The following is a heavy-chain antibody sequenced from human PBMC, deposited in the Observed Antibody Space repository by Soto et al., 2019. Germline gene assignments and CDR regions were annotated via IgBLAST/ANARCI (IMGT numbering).Heavy chain of an antibody. Sequence: SLRLSCAASGFTVSSNYMSWVRQAPGKGLEWVSVIYSGGSTYYADSVKGRFTISRDNSKNTLYLQMNSLRAEDTAVYYCAREVGSSGYEDFDYWGPGTLVTVSS. CDR3: AREVGSSGYEDFDY. J-gene: IGHJ4*02. V-gene: IGHV3-66*01. CDR1: GFTVSSNY. D-gene: IGHD5-12*01. CDR2: IYSGGST.